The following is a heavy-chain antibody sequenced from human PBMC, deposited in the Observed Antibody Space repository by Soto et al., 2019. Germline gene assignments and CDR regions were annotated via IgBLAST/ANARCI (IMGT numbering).Heavy chain of an antibody. D-gene: IGHD1-7*01. Sequence: GESLKISCEASGYSFTSHWIGWVRQMPGEGLEWMGLMFPWTSDTRYSPSFQGHVSISVDRSTGTGYLQWNSLKASDTAMYYCVTTRDGTTFFPHWGQGTPVTVSS. CDR1: GYSFTSHW. J-gene: IGHJ4*02. CDR3: VTTRDGTTFFPH. V-gene: IGHV5-51*01. CDR2: MFPWTSDT.